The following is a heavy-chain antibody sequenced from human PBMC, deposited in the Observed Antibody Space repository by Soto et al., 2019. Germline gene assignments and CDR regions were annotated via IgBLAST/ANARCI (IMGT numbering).Heavy chain of an antibody. CDR1: GFTFSSYG. V-gene: IGHV3-30*18. CDR2: ISYDGSNK. D-gene: IGHD3-22*01. CDR3: AKDLGPYYYDSSGYYPPLDGFDI. J-gene: IGHJ3*02. Sequence: GGSLRLSCAASGFTFSSYGMHWVRQAPGKGLEWVAVISYDGSNKYYADSVKGRFTISRDNSKNTLYLQMNSLRAEDTAVYYCAKDLGPYYYDSSGYYPPLDGFDIWGQGTMVTVSS.